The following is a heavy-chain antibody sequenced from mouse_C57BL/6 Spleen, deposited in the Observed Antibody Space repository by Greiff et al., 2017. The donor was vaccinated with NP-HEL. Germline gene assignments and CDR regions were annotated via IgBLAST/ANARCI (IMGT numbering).Heavy chain of an antibody. CDR1: GYTFTSYW. J-gene: IGHJ2*01. V-gene: IGHV1-69*01. CDR3: ARSTTVVATGFDY. CDR2: IDPSDSYT. Sequence: QVQLQQPGAELVMPGASVKLSCKASGYTFTSYWMHWVKQRPGQGLEWIGEIDPSDSYTNYNQKFKGKSTLTVDKSSSTAYMQLSSQTSEDTAVYYCARSTTVVATGFDYWGQGTTLTVSS. D-gene: IGHD1-1*01.